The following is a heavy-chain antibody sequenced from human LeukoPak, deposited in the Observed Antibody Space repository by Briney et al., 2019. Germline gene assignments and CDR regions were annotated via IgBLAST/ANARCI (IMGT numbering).Heavy chain of an antibody. D-gene: IGHD6-19*01. J-gene: IGHJ4*02. Sequence: SVKVSCKASGGTFSSYAISWVRQAPGQGLEWMGGIIPIFGTANYAQKFQGRVTITTDESTSTAYMELGSLRSEDTAVYYCATSPSSGWYPDYWGQGTLVTVSS. CDR3: ATSPSSGWYPDY. CDR2: IIPIFGTA. CDR1: GGTFSSYA. V-gene: IGHV1-69*05.